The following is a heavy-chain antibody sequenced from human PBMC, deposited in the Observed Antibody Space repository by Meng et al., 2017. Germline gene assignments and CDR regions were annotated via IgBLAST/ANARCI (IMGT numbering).Heavy chain of an antibody. D-gene: IGHD3-22*01. V-gene: IGHV1-69*08. Sequence: QVQRVASGAEVKKPGSSVKVSCKASGGTFSSYTISWVRQAPGQGLEWMGRIIPILGIANYAQKFQGRVTITADKSTSTAYMELSSLRSEDTAVYYCARDPHYYDSRGEFDPWGQGTLVTVSS. CDR3: ARDPHYYDSRGEFDP. J-gene: IGHJ5*02. CDR2: IIPILGIA. CDR1: GGTFSSYT.